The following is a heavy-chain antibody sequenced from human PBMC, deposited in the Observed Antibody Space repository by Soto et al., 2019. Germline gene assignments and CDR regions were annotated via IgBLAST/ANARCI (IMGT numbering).Heavy chain of an antibody. CDR1: GGSVRSDSYY. CDR2: IYNSGST. J-gene: IGHJ4*02. Sequence: QVQLQESGPGLVKPSETLSLTCTVSGGSVRSDSYYWSWIRQPPGKGLEWIGYIYNSGSTNFNPSLKSRLTISVDTSKNQFSLRLTSVTAADTAVYYCAISGDGCNYRLDHWGQGTLVTVSS. V-gene: IGHV4-61*01. D-gene: IGHD5-12*01. CDR3: AISGDGCNYRLDH.